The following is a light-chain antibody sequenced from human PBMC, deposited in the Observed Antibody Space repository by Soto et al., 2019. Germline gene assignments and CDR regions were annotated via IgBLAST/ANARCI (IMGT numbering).Light chain of an antibody. V-gene: IGKV3-15*01. Sequence: EVGMTRSPATLSVSPMEVATLCFMASQSVSSNLAWYQQKPGQAPRLLIYGASTRATGIPARFSGSGSGTEFTLTISSLQSQDFAVYYCQQYNNWPRTFGQGTKVDI. CDR1: QSVSSN. J-gene: IGKJ1*01. CDR2: GAS. CDR3: QQYNNWPRT.